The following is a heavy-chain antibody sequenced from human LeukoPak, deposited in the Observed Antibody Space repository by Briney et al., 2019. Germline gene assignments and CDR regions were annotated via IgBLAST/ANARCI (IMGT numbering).Heavy chain of an antibody. CDR3: ARDHNYAFDN. V-gene: IGHV3-48*04. J-gene: IGHJ4*02. Sequence: GGSLRLSCTASGFPFSDYSMNWVRQAPGKGLEWISYIGISSGNTKYADSVKGRFTIPADNAKNSLYLQMNSLRAEDTAVYYCARDHNYAFDNWGQGTLVSVSS. CDR1: GFPFSDYS. D-gene: IGHD1-1*01. CDR2: IGISSGNT.